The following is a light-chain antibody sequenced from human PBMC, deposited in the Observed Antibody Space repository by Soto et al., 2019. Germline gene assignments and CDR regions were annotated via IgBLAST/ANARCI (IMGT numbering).Light chain of an antibody. CDR3: QHTFNSPPWT. J-gene: IGKJ1*01. V-gene: IGKV1-39*01. CDR1: QSISNY. CDR2: AAS. Sequence: DIQMTQSPSSLSASVGDRVTITCRASQSISNYLNWYQHKAGKAPKVLIYAASSLQRGVPSRFSGSGSGTDFTLTISSLQSEDFASYFCQHTFNSPPWTFGQGTKVDIK.